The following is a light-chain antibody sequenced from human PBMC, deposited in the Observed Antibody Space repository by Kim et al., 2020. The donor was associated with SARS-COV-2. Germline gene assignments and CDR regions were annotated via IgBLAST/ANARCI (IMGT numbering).Light chain of an antibody. J-gene: IGKJ1*01. CDR1: QTINNR. CDR2: DAT. CDR3: QQSNDWPPLT. V-gene: IGKV3-15*01. Sequence: SPGERATLSCRASQTINNRLVWYQHKPGQAPRLLIYDATTRATGVPARFIGSGSETDFTLTISSLQSEYFAVYYCQQSNDWPPLTFGQGTTVDIK.